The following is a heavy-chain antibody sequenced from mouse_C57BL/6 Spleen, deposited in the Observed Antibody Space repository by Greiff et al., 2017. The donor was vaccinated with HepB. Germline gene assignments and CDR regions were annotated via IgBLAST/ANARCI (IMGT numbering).Heavy chain of an antibody. CDR3: ARGLRRGYYFDY. CDR1: GYSITSGYD. CDR2: ISYSGST. D-gene: IGHD2-4*01. J-gene: IGHJ2*01. Sequence: DVKLQESGPGMVKPSQSLSLTCTVTGYSITSGYDWHWIRHFPGNKLEWMGYISYSGSTNYNPSLKSRISITHDTSKNHFFLKLNSVTTEDTATYYCARGLRRGYYFDYWGQGTTLTVSS. V-gene: IGHV3-1*01.